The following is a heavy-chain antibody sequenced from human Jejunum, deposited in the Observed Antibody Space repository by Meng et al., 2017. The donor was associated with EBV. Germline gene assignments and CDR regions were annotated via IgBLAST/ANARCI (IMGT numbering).Heavy chain of an antibody. V-gene: IGHV7-4-1*02. D-gene: IGHD1-26*01. CDR1: GYTFTNYA. J-gene: IGHJ4*02. CDR2: INTKTGNP. CDR3: ARAVVGSTSLDY. Sequence: QLQLVQSGCELRKPGASVKISCKTSGYTFTNYAMNWVRQAPGQGLEWMAWINTKTGNPAYAQGFTGRFVFSLDMSVTTIYLQISSLEAEDTAIYYCARAVVGSTSLDYWGQGTLVTVSS.